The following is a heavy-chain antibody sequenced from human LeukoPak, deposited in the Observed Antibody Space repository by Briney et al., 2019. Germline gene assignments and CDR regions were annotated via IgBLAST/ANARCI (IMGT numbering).Heavy chain of an antibody. D-gene: IGHD3-10*01. Sequence: PGGSLRLSCAASGVSFSTTWMHWVRQAPGKGLMWVSHVSGDGSRTYADSVKGRFTVSRDNNKDMVYLQMSSLRAEDTAVYYCATDGDYGLTHWGQGTLVTVSS. CDR2: VSGDGSRT. CDR1: GVSFSTTW. CDR3: ATDGDYGLTH. J-gene: IGHJ4*02. V-gene: IGHV3-74*01.